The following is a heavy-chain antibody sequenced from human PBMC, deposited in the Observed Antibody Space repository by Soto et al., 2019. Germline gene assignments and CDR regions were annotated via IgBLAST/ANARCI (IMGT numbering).Heavy chain of an antibody. J-gene: IGHJ4*02. D-gene: IGHD5-12*01. V-gene: IGHV1-18*01. CDR2: ISAYNGNT. CDR3: ASWGYRYSGYDPFDY. CDR1: GYTFTSYG. Sequence: QVQLVQSGAEVKKPGASVKVSCKASGYTFTSYGISGVRQAPGQGLEWMGWISAYNGNTNYAQKLQGRVTMTTDTSTSTAYMELRRLRSDDTAVYYCASWGYRYSGYDPFDYWGQGTLVTVSS.